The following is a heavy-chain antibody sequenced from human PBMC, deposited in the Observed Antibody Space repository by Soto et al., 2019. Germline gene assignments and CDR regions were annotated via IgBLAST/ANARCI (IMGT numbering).Heavy chain of an antibody. CDR3: AREAVVVVAATRGWFFDL. CDR1: GGTFKTYA. Sequence: QVQLVQSGAEVKKPGSSVKVSCKASGGTFKTYAITWVRQAPGQGLEWMGGISPIIGTAKYAQKFQGRVTITADESTNTAYRELSSLRPEDTAVYYCAREAVVVVAATRGWFFDLWGRGTLVSVSS. V-gene: IGHV1-69*12. D-gene: IGHD2-15*01. J-gene: IGHJ2*01. CDR2: ISPIIGTA.